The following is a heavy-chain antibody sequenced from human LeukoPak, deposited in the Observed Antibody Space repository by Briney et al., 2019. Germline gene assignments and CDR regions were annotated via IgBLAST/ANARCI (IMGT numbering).Heavy chain of an antibody. J-gene: IGHJ4*02. CDR3: ARGPYYYDSSGYYYGDY. CDR1: GYTFTSYD. D-gene: IGHD3-22*01. V-gene: IGHV1-8*01. CDR2: MNPNSGNT. Sequence: ASVKVSCKASGYTFTSYDISWVRQATGQGLERLGWMNPNSGNTGYAQKFQGRFTMTRNTSLSTAYMELSSLRSEDTAVYYCARGPYYYDSSGYYYGDYWGQGTLVTVSS.